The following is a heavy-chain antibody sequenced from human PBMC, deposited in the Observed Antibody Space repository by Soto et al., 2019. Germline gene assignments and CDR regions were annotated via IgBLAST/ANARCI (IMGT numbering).Heavy chain of an antibody. J-gene: IGHJ4*02. CDR1: GGSISSYY. V-gene: IGHV4-59*01. CDR2: IYYSGST. D-gene: IGHD3-10*01. CDR3: ARTRVTYYYGSGSYSGPYFDY. Sequence: PSETLSLTCTVSGGSISSYYCSWIRQPPGKGLEWIGYIYYSGSTNYNPSLKSRVTISVDTSKNQFSLKLSSVTAADTAVYYCARTRVTYYYGSGSYSGPYFDYWGQGTLVTVSS.